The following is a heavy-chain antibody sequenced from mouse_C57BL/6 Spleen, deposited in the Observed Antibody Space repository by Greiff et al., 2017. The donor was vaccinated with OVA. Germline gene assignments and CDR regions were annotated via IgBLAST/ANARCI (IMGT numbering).Heavy chain of an antibody. CDR1: GYTFTSYW. CDR2: INPSNGGT. V-gene: IGHV1-53*01. D-gene: IGHD1-1*01. Sequence: QVQLKQPGTELVKPGASVKLSCKASGYTFTSYWMHWVKQRPGQGLEWIGNINPSNGGTNYNEKFKSKATLTVDKSSSTAYMQLSSLTSEDSAVYYCARSTYYYGSSYSPWYFDVWGTGTTVTVSS. J-gene: IGHJ1*03. CDR3: ARSTYYYGSSYSPWYFDV.